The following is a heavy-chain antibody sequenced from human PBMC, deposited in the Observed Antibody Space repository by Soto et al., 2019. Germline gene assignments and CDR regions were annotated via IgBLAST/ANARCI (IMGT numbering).Heavy chain of an antibody. Sequence: QITLNESGPTQVKPRQTLTLTCTFSGFSLTTSGVGVGWIRQSPGKAPERLALIYWDDDKRYSPSLKSRLTITKVTSKNQVVLTMADLDPADTATYYCAHRVLRTVFGLVTTTAIYFDFWGQGTPVAVSS. J-gene: IGHJ4*02. D-gene: IGHD3-3*01. CDR2: IYWDDDK. V-gene: IGHV2-5*02. CDR1: GFSLTTSGVG. CDR3: AHRVLRTVFGLVTTTAIYFDF.